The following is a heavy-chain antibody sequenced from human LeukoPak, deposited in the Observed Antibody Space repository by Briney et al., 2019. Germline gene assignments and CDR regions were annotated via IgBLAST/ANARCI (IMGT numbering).Heavy chain of an antibody. Sequence: ASVTVSCKASGCTFTGYYMDWVRQAPGQGLEWMGRINPNSGGTNYAQKFQGRVTMTRDTSISTAYMELSRLRSDDTAVYYCARTRTIVGAKGFDYWGQGTLVTVSS. CDR2: INPNSGGT. V-gene: IGHV1-2*06. CDR1: GCTFTGYY. CDR3: ARTRTIVGAKGFDY. D-gene: IGHD1-26*01. J-gene: IGHJ4*02.